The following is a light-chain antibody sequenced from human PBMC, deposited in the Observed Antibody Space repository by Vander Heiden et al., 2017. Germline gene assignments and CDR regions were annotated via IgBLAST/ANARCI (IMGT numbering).Light chain of an antibody. Sequence: QSVLTHTPSASGTPGKRVTISCSGSSSNIGSNTVHWYQQLPGTAPKLLIYSNNQRPSGVPDRFSGSKSGTSASLAISGLQSEDEADYYCAAWDDSLNGRVFGTGTKVTVL. J-gene: IGLJ1*01. CDR3: AAWDDSLNGRV. CDR1: SSNIGSNT. CDR2: SNN. V-gene: IGLV1-44*01.